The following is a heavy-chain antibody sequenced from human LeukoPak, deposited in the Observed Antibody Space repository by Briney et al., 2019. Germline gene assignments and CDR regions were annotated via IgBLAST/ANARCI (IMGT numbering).Heavy chain of an antibody. CDR2: IIHSGGT. Sequence: SQTLSLTCAVYGGSFSGYYWTWIRQHPGKGLEWIGEIIHSGGTNYNPSLRSRVTISVDSSKNQSSLKLSTVTAADTAVYYGARGKGSGWTFDYWGRGTLVTVSS. CDR1: GGSFSGYY. CDR3: ARGKGSGWTFDY. D-gene: IGHD6-19*01. V-gene: IGHV4-34*01. J-gene: IGHJ4*02.